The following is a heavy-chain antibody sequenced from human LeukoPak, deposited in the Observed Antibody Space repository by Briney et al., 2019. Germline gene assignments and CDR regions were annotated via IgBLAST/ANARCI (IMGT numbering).Heavy chain of an antibody. D-gene: IGHD3-10*01. CDR3: ARELLWFGEYYFDY. Sequence: ASAKVSCKASGYTFTSYGISWVRQAPGQGLEWMGWISAYNGNTNYAQKLQGRVTMTTDTSTSTAYMELRSLRSDDTAVYYCARELLWFGEYYFDYWGQGTLVTVSS. V-gene: IGHV1-18*01. CDR2: ISAYNGNT. J-gene: IGHJ4*02. CDR1: GYTFTSYG.